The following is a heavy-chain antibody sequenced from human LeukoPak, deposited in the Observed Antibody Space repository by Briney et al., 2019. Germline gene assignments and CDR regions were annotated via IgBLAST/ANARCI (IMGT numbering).Heavy chain of an antibody. V-gene: IGHV3-30*18. CDR3: AKGRGYSGYDYRGALDY. D-gene: IGHD5-12*01. Sequence: PGGSLRLSCAASGFTFSSYGMHWVRQAPGKGLEWVAVISYDGSNKYYADSVKGRFTISRDNSKNTLYLQMNSLRAEDTAVYYCAKGRGYSGYDYRGALDYWGQGTLVTVSS. J-gene: IGHJ4*02. CDR2: ISYDGSNK. CDR1: GFTFSSYG.